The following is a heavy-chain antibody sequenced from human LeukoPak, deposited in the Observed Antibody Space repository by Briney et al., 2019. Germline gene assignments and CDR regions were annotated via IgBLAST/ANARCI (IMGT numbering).Heavy chain of an antibody. V-gene: IGHV1-69*13. Sequence: GASVTVSCKASGGTFSSYAISWVRQAPGQGLEWMGGIIPIFGTANYAQKFQGRVTITADESTSTAYMELSSLRSEDTAVYYCARGGIVGATYYFDYWGQGTLVTVSS. J-gene: IGHJ4*02. D-gene: IGHD1-26*01. CDR1: GGTFSSYA. CDR3: ARGGIVGATYYFDY. CDR2: IIPIFGTA.